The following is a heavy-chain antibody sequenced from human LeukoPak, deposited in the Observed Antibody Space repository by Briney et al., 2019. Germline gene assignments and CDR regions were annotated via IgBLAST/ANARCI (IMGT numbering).Heavy chain of an antibody. J-gene: IGHJ4*02. CDR3: ARDLSASWYSLAY. Sequence: GGSLRLSCVASALSIDDYGMSWVRQAPGKGLEWVSGIDWSGGAISYSDSVKGRFTISRDNTKNSLYLRMTSLRVDDTAVYYCARDLSASWYSLAYWGQGTLVTVSS. CDR1: ALSIDDYG. D-gene: IGHD6-13*01. V-gene: IGHV3-20*04. CDR2: IDWSGGAI.